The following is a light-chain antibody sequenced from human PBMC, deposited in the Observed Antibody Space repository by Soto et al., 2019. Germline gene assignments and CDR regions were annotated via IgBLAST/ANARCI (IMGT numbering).Light chain of an antibody. CDR3: QQRSNGPFT. V-gene: IGKV3-11*01. Sequence: EIVLTQSPATLSLSPGERATLSCRASQSVYTYLAWYQQRPGQAPRLLIYDTSHRATGIPSRFSGSGSGTDFTLTVSSLEPEDFGVYYCQQRSNGPFTFGPGTKVDIK. CDR2: DTS. CDR1: QSVYTY. J-gene: IGKJ3*01.